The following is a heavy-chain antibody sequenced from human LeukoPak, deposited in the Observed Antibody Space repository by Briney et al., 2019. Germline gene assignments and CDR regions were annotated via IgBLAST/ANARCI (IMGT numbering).Heavy chain of an antibody. CDR1: GGSISSYY. V-gene: IGHV4-59*01. Sequence: SEALSLTCNVSGGSISSYYWSWIRQPPGKGLEWIGYIYYSGNTYYNPSLKSRVTIPVDTSRNQFSLKVTSVTAADTAVYYCARTKPLDPFDFWGQGTLVTVSS. J-gene: IGHJ3*01. CDR3: ARTKPLDPFDF. CDR2: IYYSGNT.